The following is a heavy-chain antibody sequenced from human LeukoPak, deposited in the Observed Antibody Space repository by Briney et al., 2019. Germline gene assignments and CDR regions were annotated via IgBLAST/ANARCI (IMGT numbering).Heavy chain of an antibody. CDR2: INTDGSST. CDR3: AREVNYYDSSGYYYGLDY. J-gene: IGHJ4*02. D-gene: IGHD3-22*01. V-gene: IGHV3-74*01. Sequence: GGSLRLSCAASGFTFSSYWMHWVRQAPGKGLVWVSRINTDGSSTSYADSVKGRFTISRDNAKNTLYLQMNSLRAEDTAVYYCAREVNYYDSSGYYYGLDYWGQGTLVTVSS. CDR1: GFTFSSYW.